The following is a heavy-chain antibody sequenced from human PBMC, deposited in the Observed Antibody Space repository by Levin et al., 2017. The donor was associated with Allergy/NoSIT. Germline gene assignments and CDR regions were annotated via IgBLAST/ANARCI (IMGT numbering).Heavy chain of an antibody. V-gene: IGHV3-23*01. CDR1: GFTFSSYA. CDR3: AKTPHDYVWGSYRPEDY. D-gene: IGHD3-16*02. CDR2: ISGSGGST. J-gene: IGHJ4*02. Sequence: PGGSLRLSCAASGFTFSSYAMSWVRQAPGKGLEWVSAISGSGGSTYYADSVKGRFTISRDNSKNTLYLQMNSLRAEDTAVYYCAKTPHDYVWGSYRPEDYWGQGTLVTVSS.